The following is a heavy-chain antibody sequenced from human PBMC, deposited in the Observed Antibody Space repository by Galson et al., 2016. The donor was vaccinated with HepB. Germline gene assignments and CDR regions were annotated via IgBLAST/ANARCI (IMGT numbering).Heavy chain of an antibody. CDR1: GFTVSSNY. V-gene: IGHV3-66*01. Sequence: LRLSCAASGFTVSSNYMSWVRQAPGKGLEWVSVIYSGGSTYYADSVKGRFTISRDNSKYTLYLQMNRLRAEDTAVYYCARVAITMIVPGGMDVWGQGTTVTVSS. CDR3: ARVAITMIVPGGMDV. D-gene: IGHD3-22*01. CDR2: IYSGGST. J-gene: IGHJ6*02.